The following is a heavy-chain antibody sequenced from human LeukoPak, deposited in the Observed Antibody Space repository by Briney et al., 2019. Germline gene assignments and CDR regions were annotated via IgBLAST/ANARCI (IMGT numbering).Heavy chain of an antibody. V-gene: IGHV4-39*01. CDR1: GGSISSSNYY. CDR3: ARSRYSYGSI. D-gene: IGHD5-18*01. J-gene: IGHJ4*02. Sequence: SETLSLTCTVSGGSISSSNYYWGWIRQPPGKGLEWIGSIYYSGSTYYNPSLKGRVTISVDTSKNQFSLKLSSVTAADTAVYYCARSRYSYGSIWGQGTLVTVSS. CDR2: IYYSGST.